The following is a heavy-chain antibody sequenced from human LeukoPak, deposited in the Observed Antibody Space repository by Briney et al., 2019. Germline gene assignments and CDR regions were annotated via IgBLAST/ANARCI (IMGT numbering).Heavy chain of an antibody. CDR1: GGTFSSYA. D-gene: IGHD6-19*01. CDR2: IIPIFGTA. CDR3: ASSIAVAGTVGNWFDP. Sequence: SVKVSCKASGGTFSSYAISWVRQAPGQGLEWMGGIIPIFGTANYAQKFQGRVTITADKSTSTAYMELSSLRSEDTAVYYCASSIAVAGTVGNWFDPWGQGTLVTVSS. V-gene: IGHV1-69*06. J-gene: IGHJ5*02.